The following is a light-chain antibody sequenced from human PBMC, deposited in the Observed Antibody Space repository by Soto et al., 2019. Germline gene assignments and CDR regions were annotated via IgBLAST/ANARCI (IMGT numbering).Light chain of an antibody. CDR3: SSYTNSITHV. Sequence: QSALTQPASVSGSPGQSITISCTGTSSDVGGYDYVSWYQQHPGKAPKLMIYGVSNRPSGVSNRFSGSKSCNTASLTISGLQAEDEADYYCSSYTNSITHVFGGGTTLTVL. CDR2: GVS. J-gene: IGLJ3*02. V-gene: IGLV2-14*03. CDR1: SSDVGGYDY.